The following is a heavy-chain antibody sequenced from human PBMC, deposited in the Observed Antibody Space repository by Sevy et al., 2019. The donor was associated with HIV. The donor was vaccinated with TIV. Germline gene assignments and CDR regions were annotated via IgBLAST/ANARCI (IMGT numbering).Heavy chain of an antibody. CDR2: VNAGNGDT. D-gene: IGHD2-15*01. J-gene: IGHJ4*02. V-gene: IGHV1-3*01. CDR1: GYSFTSYI. Sequence: ASVKVSCKASGYSFTSYIMHWVRQAPGQRLEWIGWVNAGNGDTKYSQTFQGRVTITRDTSASTAYMELNSLRSEDTAVYYCAKDFCSGGSCYSAFVYWGQGTLVTVSS. CDR3: AKDFCSGGSCYSAFVY.